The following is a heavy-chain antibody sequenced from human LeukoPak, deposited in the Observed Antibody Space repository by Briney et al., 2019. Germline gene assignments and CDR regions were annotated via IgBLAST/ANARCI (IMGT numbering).Heavy chain of an antibody. CDR2: INHSGST. CDR1: GGSFSGYY. D-gene: IGHD3-22*01. V-gene: IGHV4-34*01. CDR3: ARSAYYYDSSGYYYGYYFDY. Sequence: PSETLSLTCAVYGGSFSGYYWSWICQPPGKGLEWIGEINHSGSTNYNPSLKSRVTISVDTSKNQFSLKLSSVTAADTAVYYCARSAYYYDSSGYYYGYYFDYWGQGTLVTVSS. J-gene: IGHJ4*02.